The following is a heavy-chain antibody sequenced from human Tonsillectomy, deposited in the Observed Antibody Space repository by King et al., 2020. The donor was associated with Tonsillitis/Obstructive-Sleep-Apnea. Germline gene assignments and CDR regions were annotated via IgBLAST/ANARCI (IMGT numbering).Heavy chain of an antibody. CDR2: ISNSGGYI. CDR1: GFTFSSFS. V-gene: IGHV3-21*06. D-gene: IGHD1-7*01. Sequence: DVQLVESGGGLVKPGGSLRLSCAASGFTFSSFSMNGVRQAPGKGLEWVSSISNSGGYIYHADSLKGRFTISRDNAKNSLYLQMNSLRAEDTAVYYCARDYMGDWNYAWFDPWGQGTLVTVSS. CDR3: ARDYMGDWNYAWFDP. J-gene: IGHJ5*02.